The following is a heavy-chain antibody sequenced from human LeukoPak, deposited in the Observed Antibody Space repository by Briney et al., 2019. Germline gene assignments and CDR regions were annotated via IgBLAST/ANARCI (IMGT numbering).Heavy chain of an antibody. Sequence: PSETLSLTCAVYGGSFSGYYWSWIRQPPGKGLEWIGEISHSGSTNYNPSLKSRVTISVDTSKNQFSLKLSSVTAADTAVYYCARWAVPAAMDYYYYYYYMDVWGKGTTVTISS. CDR2: ISHSGST. CDR1: GGSFSGYY. V-gene: IGHV4-34*01. CDR3: ARWAVPAAMDYYYYYYYMDV. J-gene: IGHJ6*03. D-gene: IGHD2-2*01.